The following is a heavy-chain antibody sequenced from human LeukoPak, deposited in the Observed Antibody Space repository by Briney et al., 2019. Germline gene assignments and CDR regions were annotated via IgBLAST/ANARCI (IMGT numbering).Heavy chain of an antibody. CDR3: ARGKVVVTGPIACFDY. V-gene: IGHV3-11*04. Sequence: KPGGSLRLSCAASGFTFSDYYTSWIRQAPGEGLEWLSYISSSGSTIYYADSVKGRFTISRDNAKNSLYLQMNSLRAEDTAVYYCARGKVVVTGPIACFDYWGQGTLVTVSS. J-gene: IGHJ4*02. CDR2: ISSSGSTI. D-gene: IGHD2-21*02. CDR1: GFTFSDYY.